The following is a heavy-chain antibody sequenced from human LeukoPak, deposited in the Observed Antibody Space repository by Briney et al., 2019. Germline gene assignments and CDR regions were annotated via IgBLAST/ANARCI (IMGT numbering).Heavy chain of an antibody. Sequence: PSETLSLTCTVSGVSISSYYWSWIRQPPGKGLEWVGNLYYSGSTNYNPSLKSRFTISVDTSKNQFSLKLSSVTAADTAVYYCARVLSKWCDPWGQGTLVTVSS. CDR3: ARVLSKWCDP. CDR1: GVSISSYY. J-gene: IGHJ5*02. CDR2: LYYSGST. V-gene: IGHV4-59*12.